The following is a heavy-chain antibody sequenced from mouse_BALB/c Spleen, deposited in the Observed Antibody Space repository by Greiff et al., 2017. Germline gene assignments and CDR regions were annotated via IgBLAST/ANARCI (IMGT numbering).Heavy chain of an antibody. CDR1: GFTFSSYG. J-gene: IGHJ3*01. CDR3: ARHGNYGSSSAWFAY. CDR2: ISSGGSYT. Sequence: DVQLVESGGGLVQPGGSRKLSCAASGFTFSSYGMSWVRQTPDKRLEWVATISSGGSYTYYPDSVKGRFTISRDNAKNTLYLQMSSLKSEDTAMYYCARHGNYGSSSAWFAYWGQGTLVTVSA. D-gene: IGHD1-1*01. V-gene: IGHV5-6*01.